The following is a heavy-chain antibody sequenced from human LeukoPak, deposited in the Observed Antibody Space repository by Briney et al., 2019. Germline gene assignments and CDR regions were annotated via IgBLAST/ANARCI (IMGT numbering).Heavy chain of an antibody. D-gene: IGHD3-10*01. J-gene: IGHJ3*02. CDR2: IKQDGSEK. CDR3: ARAQLLWFGEEGAFDI. Sequence: GGSLRLSCAASGFTFSSYAMSWVRQAPGKGLEWVANIKQDGSEKYYVDSVKGRFTISRDNAKNSLYLQMNSLRAEDTAVYYCARAQLLWFGEEGAFDIWGQGTMVTVSS. V-gene: IGHV3-7*01. CDR1: GFTFSSYA.